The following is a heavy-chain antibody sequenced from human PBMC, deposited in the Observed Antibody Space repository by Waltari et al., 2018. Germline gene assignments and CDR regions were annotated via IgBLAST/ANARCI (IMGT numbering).Heavy chain of an antibody. Sequence: QLQLHESGPGLVTSSETLSLSCTVSGGSISTINYNWGWIRQAPGKGLEWIGSIYYTGKTYYNPSLKSRVTISVDTSKNQFSLRLTSVTAADTALYYCERTYSGDYEFWFDPWGQGTLVSVSS. CDR3: ERTYSGDYEFWFDP. V-gene: IGHV4-39*01. CDR2: IYYTGKT. CDR1: GGSISTINYN. D-gene: IGHD1-26*01. J-gene: IGHJ5*02.